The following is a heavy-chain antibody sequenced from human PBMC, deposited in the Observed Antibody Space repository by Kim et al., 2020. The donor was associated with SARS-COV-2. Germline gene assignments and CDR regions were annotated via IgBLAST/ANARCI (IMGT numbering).Heavy chain of an antibody. D-gene: IGHD3-10*01. CDR1: GYTFKTYG. Sequence: ASVKVSCTASGYTFKTYGISWVRQAPGQGLEWMGWIGADDGNTNYPQKFQDRVTMTTDTSSNTAYMELKNLKSDDTAVYYCARALTSEATLDYWGQGTL. CDR2: IGADDGNT. J-gene: IGHJ4*02. CDR3: ARALTSEATLDY. V-gene: IGHV1-18*01.